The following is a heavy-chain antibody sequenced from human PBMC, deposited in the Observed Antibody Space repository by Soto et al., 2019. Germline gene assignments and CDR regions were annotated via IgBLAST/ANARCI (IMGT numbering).Heavy chain of an antibody. J-gene: IGHJ5*02. V-gene: IGHV2-5*02. Sequence: QITLKESGPTLVKPTQTLTLTCTFSGFSLSTSGVGVGWIRQPPGKALEWLALIYWDDDKRYSPSLKSRLTITKDTSENQVVLTMTNMDPVDTASYYCARTSRWLPWPSWGQGTLVTVSS. CDR2: IYWDDDK. CDR1: GFSLSTSGVG. CDR3: ARTSRWLPWPS. D-gene: IGHD5-12*01.